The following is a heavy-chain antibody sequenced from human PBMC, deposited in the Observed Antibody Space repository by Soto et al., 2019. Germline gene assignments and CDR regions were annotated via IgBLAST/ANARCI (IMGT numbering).Heavy chain of an antibody. D-gene: IGHD3-9*01. J-gene: IGHJ4*02. CDR1: GGSISSYY. V-gene: IGHV4-59*01. CDR3: ARGGNYDILTGYPRAIDY. Sequence: PSETLSLTCTVSGGSISSYYWSWIRQPPGKGLEWIGYIYYSGSTNYNPSQKSRDNISVDTSKNQFSLKMRSVTAADTAEYYYARGGNYDILTGYPRAIDYWGQGTLVTVS. CDR2: IYYSGST.